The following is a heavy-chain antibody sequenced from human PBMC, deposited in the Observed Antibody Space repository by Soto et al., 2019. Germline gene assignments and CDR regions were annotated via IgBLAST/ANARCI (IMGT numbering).Heavy chain of an antibody. D-gene: IGHD2-21*02. CDR1: GDSISRDYYH. V-gene: IGHV4-30-4*08. J-gene: IGHJ6*02. CDR2: IHHSGSI. Sequence: QVQLQQSGPGLLKPSQTLSLTCTVSGDSISRDYYHWTWIRQSPGKGLEWIVYIHHSGSILYNPSLNSLAMMLVETPKNQFSPRLTSVTVAVTAVYCCASEADGGDSLDVWAQGPTATVSS. CDR3: ASEADGGDSLDV.